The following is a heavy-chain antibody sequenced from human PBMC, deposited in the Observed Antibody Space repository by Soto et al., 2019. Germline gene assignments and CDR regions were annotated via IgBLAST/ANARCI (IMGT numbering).Heavy chain of an antibody. CDR3: ARAYYYDSSGYYTPFDY. Sequence: ASVKVSCKASGYTFTSYGISWVRQAPGQGLEWMGWISAYNGNTNYAQKLQGRVTMTTDTSTSTAYMELRSLRSDDTAVYYCARAYYYDSSGYYTPFDYWGQGTLVTVSS. CDR2: ISAYNGNT. D-gene: IGHD3-22*01. J-gene: IGHJ4*02. CDR1: GYTFTSYG. V-gene: IGHV1-18*01.